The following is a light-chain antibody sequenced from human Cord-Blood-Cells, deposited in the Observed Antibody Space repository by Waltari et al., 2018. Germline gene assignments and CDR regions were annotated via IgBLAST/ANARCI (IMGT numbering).Light chain of an antibody. Sequence: DIVMPQSPDSLAVSLGERATINCKSSQSVLYSSNNKNYVAWYQQKPGQPPKLLIYWASTRESGVPDRCGGSGSGTDFTLTISSLQAEDVAVYYCQQYYSTPQTFGQGTKVEIK. J-gene: IGKJ1*01. CDR1: QSVLYSSNNKNY. CDR2: WAS. V-gene: IGKV4-1*01. CDR3: QQYYSTPQT.